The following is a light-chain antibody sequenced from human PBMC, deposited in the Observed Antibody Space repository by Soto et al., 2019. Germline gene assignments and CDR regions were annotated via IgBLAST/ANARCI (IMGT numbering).Light chain of an antibody. V-gene: IGKV1-6*01. Sequence: AIHMTQSPSSLSASVGDRVTITCRASQGIRNDLGWYQQKPGKAPKLLIYAASSLQSGVPSRFSGSATGTDFTLTISSLQPEDFATYYCLRDYNYPRTFGQGAKVDIK. J-gene: IGKJ1*01. CDR1: QGIRND. CDR3: LRDYNYPRT. CDR2: AAS.